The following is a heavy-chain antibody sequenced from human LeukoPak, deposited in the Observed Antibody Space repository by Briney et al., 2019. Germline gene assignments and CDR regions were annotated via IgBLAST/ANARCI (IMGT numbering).Heavy chain of an antibody. D-gene: IGHD2-2*01. Sequence: SVKVSCKASGGTFSSYTISWVRQAPGQGLEWMGRIIPILGIANYAQKFQGRVTITADKSTSTAYMELSSLRSEDTAVYYCARDLGIVVVPAVHFDYWGQGTLVTVSS. V-gene: IGHV1-69*04. J-gene: IGHJ4*02. CDR2: IIPILGIA. CDR3: ARDLGIVVVPAVHFDY. CDR1: GGTFSSYT.